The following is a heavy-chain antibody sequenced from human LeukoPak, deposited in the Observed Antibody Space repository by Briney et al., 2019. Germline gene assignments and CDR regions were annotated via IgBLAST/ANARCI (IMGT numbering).Heavy chain of an antibody. Sequence: PSETLSLTCAVYGGSFSGYYWSWIRQPPGKGLEWIGEINHSGSTNYNPSLKSRVTISVDTSKNQFSLKLSSVTAADTAVYYCAGSWGFGELFRGALDYWGQGTLVTVSS. CDR2: INHSGST. D-gene: IGHD3-10*01. J-gene: IGHJ4*02. CDR1: GGSFSGYY. V-gene: IGHV4-34*01. CDR3: AGSWGFGELFRGALDY.